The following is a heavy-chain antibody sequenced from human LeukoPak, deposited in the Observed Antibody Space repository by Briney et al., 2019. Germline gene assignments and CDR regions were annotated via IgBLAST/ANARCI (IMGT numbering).Heavy chain of an antibody. CDR3: AKGLYYYDSSGYYFS. Sequence: GGSLRLSCAASGFTFKNYAMNWVRQSPGQGLEWVSTISGDAVTSWYADSVKGRFTVSRDNSKNIVFLQMNNLRAEDTAVYYCAKGLYYYDSSGYYFSGGQGILVTVSS. D-gene: IGHD3-22*01. CDR2: ISGDAVTS. J-gene: IGHJ4*02. CDR1: GFTFKNYA. V-gene: IGHV3-23*01.